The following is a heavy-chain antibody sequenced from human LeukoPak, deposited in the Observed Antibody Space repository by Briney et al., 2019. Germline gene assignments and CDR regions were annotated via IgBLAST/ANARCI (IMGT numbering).Heavy chain of an antibody. CDR1: GYSFTSYW. V-gene: IGHV5-51*01. CDR3: ARQGWYSGSYHAFDI. D-gene: IGHD1-26*01. CDR2: IYPGDSDT. J-gene: IGHJ3*02. Sequence: GESLKISCKGSGYSFTSYWIGWVRQMPGKGLEWMGIIYPGDSDTRYSPSFQGQVTISADKSISTAYLQWSSLKASDTAMYYCARQGWYSGSYHAFDIWGQGTMVTVSS.